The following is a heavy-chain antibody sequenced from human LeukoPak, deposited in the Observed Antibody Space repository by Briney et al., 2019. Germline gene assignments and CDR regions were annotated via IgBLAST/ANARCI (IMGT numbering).Heavy chain of an antibody. Sequence: ASVKVSCKASGYTFTGYYMHWVRQAPGQGLEWMGWINPNSGGTNYAQKFQGRVIMTTDTSTTTAYMELRSLRSDDTALYYCARNGSGKAGAFDIWGQGTMVTVSS. D-gene: IGHD1-26*01. J-gene: IGHJ3*02. CDR3: ARNGSGKAGAFDI. CDR1: GYTFTGYY. V-gene: IGHV1-2*02. CDR2: INPNSGGT.